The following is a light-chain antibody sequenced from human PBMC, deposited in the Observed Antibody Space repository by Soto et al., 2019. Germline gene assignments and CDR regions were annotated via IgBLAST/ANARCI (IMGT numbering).Light chain of an antibody. CDR2: EVT. Sequence: QSVLTQPASVSGSPGQSITISCTGTSSDVGSYNLVSWYQHLPGKAPKLIIYEVTERPSGISSRFSGFKSGNTASLTISGLQGEDEAYYYCCSYAGSSLLVFGGGTKLTVL. J-gene: IGLJ3*02. CDR1: SSDVGSYNL. CDR3: CSYAGSSLLV. V-gene: IGLV2-23*02.